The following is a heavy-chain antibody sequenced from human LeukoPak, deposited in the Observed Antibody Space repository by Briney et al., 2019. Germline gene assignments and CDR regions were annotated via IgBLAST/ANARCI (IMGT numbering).Heavy chain of an antibody. J-gene: IGHJ4*02. D-gene: IGHD3-22*01. V-gene: IGHV3-66*02. CDR2: IYSGGST. CDR3: ARGGRYYDSSGYLDY. CDR1: GFTVSSNY. Sequence: GGSLRLSCAASGFTVSSNYMSWVRQAPGKGLEWVSVIYSGGSTYYADSVKGRFTISRDNSKNTLYLQMNSLKAEDTAVYYCARGGRYYDSSGYLDYWGQGTLVTVSS.